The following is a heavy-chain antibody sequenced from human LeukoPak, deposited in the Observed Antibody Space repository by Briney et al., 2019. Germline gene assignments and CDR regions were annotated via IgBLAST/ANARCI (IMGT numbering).Heavy chain of an antibody. J-gene: IGHJ4*02. V-gene: IGHV3-48*04. D-gene: IGHD5-24*01. CDR1: GLTFSTYS. CDR2: ISSISSTI. Sequence: GGSLRLSCAASGLTFSTYSINWFRQAPGRGLEWVSYISSISSTIYYADSVKGRFTISRDNAKNSLYLQMNSLRAEDTAVYYCARDQHAPHPVEMATVSDYWGQGTLVTVSS. CDR3: ARDQHAPHPVEMATVSDY.